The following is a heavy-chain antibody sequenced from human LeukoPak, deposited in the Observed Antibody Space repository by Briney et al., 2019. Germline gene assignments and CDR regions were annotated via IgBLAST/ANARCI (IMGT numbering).Heavy chain of an antibody. V-gene: IGHV3-66*02. Sequence: GGSLRLSCAASGFTVSSNYMSWVRQARGEGLECVCVICSGGSTSYADSVKGRFTISKDNSKNTLYLQMNSLRAEDTAVYYCARGLATVNFDYWGQGTRVTVSS. CDR2: ICSGGST. CDR1: GFTVSSNY. D-gene: IGHD4-17*01. CDR3: ARGLATVNFDY. J-gene: IGHJ4*02.